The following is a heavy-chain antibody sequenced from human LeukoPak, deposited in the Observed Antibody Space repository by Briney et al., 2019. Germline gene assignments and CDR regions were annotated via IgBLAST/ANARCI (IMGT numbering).Heavy chain of an antibody. CDR1: GYTYRDQY. Sequence: GGTLRLFRAASGYTYRDQYTTCIRQASAKGLDWVSNVTGRGTNTNYADSVKGRFTISRDNAKNSLYLQRNSLRAEDTAVYYCGRGNYGVDVWGQGTTVTVSS. CDR3: GRGNYGVDV. J-gene: IGHJ6*02. CDR2: VTGRGTNT. V-gene: IGHV3-11*05.